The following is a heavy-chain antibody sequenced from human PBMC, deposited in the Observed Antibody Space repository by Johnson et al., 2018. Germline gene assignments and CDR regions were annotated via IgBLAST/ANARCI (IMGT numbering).Heavy chain of an antibody. V-gene: IGHV3-7*04. CDR2: IKQDGSEK. D-gene: IGHD6-6*01. J-gene: IGHJ6*03. CDR3: ARAPYSSSHYYYYMDV. CDR1: GFTFTRFW. Sequence: VQLVESGGGLVQPGGSLRLSCVPSGFTFTRFWMSWVRQAPGKGLEWVANIKQDGSEKYYVDSVKGRFTISRDHAKNSLYLQLNSLRAEDTAVYYCARAPYSSSHYYYYMDVWGKGTTVTVSS.